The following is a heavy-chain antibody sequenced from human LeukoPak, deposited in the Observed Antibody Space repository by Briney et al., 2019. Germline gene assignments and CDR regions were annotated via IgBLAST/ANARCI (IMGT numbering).Heavy chain of an antibody. D-gene: IGHD2-15*01. CDR1: GFTFSNAW. Sequence: GGSLRLSCAASGFTFSNAWMSWVRQAPGKGLEWVGRIKSKTDGGTTDYAAPVKGRFTISRDNAKNSLYLQMNSLRAEDTAVYYCARERVVVYEYWGQGTLVTVSS. CDR3: ARERVVVYEY. CDR2: IKSKTDGGTT. V-gene: IGHV3-15*01. J-gene: IGHJ4*02.